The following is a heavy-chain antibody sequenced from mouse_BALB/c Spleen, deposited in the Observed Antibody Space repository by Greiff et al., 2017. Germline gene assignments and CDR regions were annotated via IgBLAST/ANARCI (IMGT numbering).Heavy chain of an antibody. Sequence: VQLQQSGAELVRPGSSVKISCKASGYAFSSYWMNWVKQRPGQGLEWIGQIYPGDGDTNYNGKFKGKATLTADKSSSTAYMQLSSLTSEDSAVYFCARGYDGYPAWFAYWGQGTLVTVSA. CDR3: ARGYDGYPAWFAY. V-gene: IGHV1-80*01. CDR2: IYPGDGDT. D-gene: IGHD2-3*01. J-gene: IGHJ3*01. CDR1: GYAFSSYW.